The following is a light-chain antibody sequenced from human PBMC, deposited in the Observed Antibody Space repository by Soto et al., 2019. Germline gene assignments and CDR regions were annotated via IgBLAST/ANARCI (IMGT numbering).Light chain of an antibody. CDR3: AAWDDSLNGWV. J-gene: IGLJ3*02. Sequence: QSVLTQPPSASGTPGQRVTISCSGSSSNIESNTVNWYQQFPGTAPKLLIYSNNQRPSGVPDRFSGSKSGTSASLAISGLQSEDEADYYCAAWDDSLNGWVFGGGTKLTVL. CDR1: SSNIESNT. V-gene: IGLV1-44*01. CDR2: SNN.